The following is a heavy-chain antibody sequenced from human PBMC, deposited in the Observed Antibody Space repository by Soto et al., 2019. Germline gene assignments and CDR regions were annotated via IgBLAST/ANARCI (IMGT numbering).Heavy chain of an antibody. V-gene: IGHV1-18*01. J-gene: IGHJ4*02. Sequence: APVKVSCTTSGYMFTSYGFSWVRQAPGQGLEWMGRINAYNGDTNYAQKVKGRVTMTTDTSTSTAYMELRSLRSDDTAVYYGARGRGCVDYGEYFHFDNWGKGTL. CDR2: INAYNGDT. CDR3: ARGRGCVDYGEYFHFDN. CDR1: GYMFTSYG. D-gene: IGHD4-17*01.